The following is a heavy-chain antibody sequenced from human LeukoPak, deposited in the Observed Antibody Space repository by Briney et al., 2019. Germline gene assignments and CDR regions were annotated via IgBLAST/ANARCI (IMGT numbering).Heavy chain of an antibody. CDR3: AKEIVVVPAAPPGNY. CDR2: ISGSGGST. V-gene: IGHV3-23*01. J-gene: IGHJ4*02. CDR1: GFTFSSYS. D-gene: IGHD2-2*01. Sequence: GSLRLSCAASGFTFSSYSMSWVRQAPGKGLEWVSAISGSGGSTYYADSVKGRFTISRDNSKNTLYLQMNSLRAEDTAVYYCAKEIVVVPAAPPGNYWGQGTLVTVSS.